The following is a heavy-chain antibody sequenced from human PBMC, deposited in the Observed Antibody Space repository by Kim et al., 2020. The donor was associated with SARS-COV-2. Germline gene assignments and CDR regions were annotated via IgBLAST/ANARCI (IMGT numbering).Heavy chain of an antibody. J-gene: IGHJ3*02. D-gene: IGHD2-2*01. CDR3: ARLGAGYCSSTSCSIRAFDI. CDR2: IYYSGST. CDR1: GGSISSYY. Sequence: SETLSLTCTVSGGSISSYYWSWIRQPPGKGLEWIGYIYYSGSTNYNPSLKSRVTISVDTSKNQFSLKLSSVTAADTAVYYCARLGAGYCSSTSCSIRAFDIWGQGTMVTVSS. V-gene: IGHV4-59*08.